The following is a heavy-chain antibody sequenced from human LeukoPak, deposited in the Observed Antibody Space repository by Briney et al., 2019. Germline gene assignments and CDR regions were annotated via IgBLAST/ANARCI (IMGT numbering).Heavy chain of an antibody. Sequence: SVKVSCKASGYTFTSYGISWARQAPGQGLEWMGWISAYNGNTNYAQKLQGRVTMTTDTSTSTAYMELRSLRSDDTAVYYCARDQVDYYDSSGYYYYLFDIWGQGTMVTVSS. CDR3: ARDQVDYYDSSGYYYYLFDI. CDR2: ISAYNGNT. D-gene: IGHD3-22*01. CDR1: GYTFTSYG. V-gene: IGHV1-18*01. J-gene: IGHJ3*02.